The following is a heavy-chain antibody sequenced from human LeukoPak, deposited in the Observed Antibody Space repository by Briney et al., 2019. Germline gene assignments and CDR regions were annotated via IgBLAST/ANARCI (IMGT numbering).Heavy chain of an antibody. CDR3: ARSGSSTSCPRDY. CDR2: INPSGGST. J-gene: IGHJ4*02. Sequence: ASVNVSCKASGYTFTSYYIHWVPQAPGQGLEWMGIINPSGGSTSYAQKFQGRVTMTRDTSTSTVYMDLNSLRSEDTAVYFCARSGSSTSCPRDYWGQGTLVTVSS. CDR1: GYTFTSYY. D-gene: IGHD2-2*01. V-gene: IGHV1-46*01.